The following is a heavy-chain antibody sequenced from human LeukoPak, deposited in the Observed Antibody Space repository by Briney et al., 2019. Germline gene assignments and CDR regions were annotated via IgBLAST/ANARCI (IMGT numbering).Heavy chain of an antibody. Sequence: GGSLRLSYAASGFTFSSYEMNWVRQAPGKGLEWVSYISSSGSTIYYADSVKGRFTISRDNAKNSLYLQMNSLRAEDTAVYYCARVGMVRGVIKWHRYYYYMDVWGKGTTVTISS. D-gene: IGHD3-10*01. CDR1: GFTFSSYE. CDR2: ISSSGSTI. V-gene: IGHV3-48*03. CDR3: ARVGMVRGVIKWHRYYYYMDV. J-gene: IGHJ6*03.